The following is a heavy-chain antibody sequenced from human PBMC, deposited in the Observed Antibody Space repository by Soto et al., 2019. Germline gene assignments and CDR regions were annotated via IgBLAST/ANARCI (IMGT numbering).Heavy chain of an antibody. D-gene: IGHD3-3*01. Sequence: ASVKVSCKASGYTFTGYYMHWVRQAPGQGLEWMGWINPNSGGTNYAQKFQGRVTMTRDTSISTAYMELSRLRSDDTAVYYCARSGALHITIFGVFTVNPFDYWGQGTLVTVSS. J-gene: IGHJ4*02. CDR1: GYTFTGYY. CDR3: ARSGALHITIFGVFTVNPFDY. CDR2: INPNSGGT. V-gene: IGHV1-2*02.